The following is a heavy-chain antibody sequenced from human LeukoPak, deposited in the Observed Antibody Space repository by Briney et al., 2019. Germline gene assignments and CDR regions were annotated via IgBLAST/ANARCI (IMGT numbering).Heavy chain of an antibody. CDR1: GYTFTSYG. J-gene: IGHJ4*02. CDR3: ARDRTYYDFWSGPIPSYDY. D-gene: IGHD3-3*01. Sequence: GASVKVSCKASGYTFTSYGISWVRQAPGQGLEWMGWISAYNGNTNYAQKLQGRVTMTTDTSTSTAHMELRSLRSDDTAVYYCARDRTYYDFWSGPIPSYDYWGQGTLVTVSS. V-gene: IGHV1-18*01. CDR2: ISAYNGNT.